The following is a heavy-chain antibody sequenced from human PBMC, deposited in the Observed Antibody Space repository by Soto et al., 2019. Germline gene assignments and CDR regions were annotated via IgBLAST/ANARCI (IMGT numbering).Heavy chain of an antibody. V-gene: IGHV4-4*07. Sequence: QVQLQESGPGLVKPSETLSLTCTGSGGSISGHYWSWIRQPVGRGLEWIGHIYATGSTKYNSSLKNRVTMSGDTSEHQVSLRLNSVTAADTAVYYCAREGLDWSIEGLDVWGRGTTVTVSS. J-gene: IGHJ6*02. CDR3: AREGLDWSIEGLDV. CDR1: GGSISGHY. D-gene: IGHD3-9*01. CDR2: IYATGST.